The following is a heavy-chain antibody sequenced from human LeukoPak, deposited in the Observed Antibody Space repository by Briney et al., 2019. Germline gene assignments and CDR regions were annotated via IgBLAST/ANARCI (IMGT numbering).Heavy chain of an antibody. V-gene: IGHV1-2*02. CDR3: VRDLTGSTASRGVY. CDR1: GYTFTDYH. J-gene: IGHJ4*02. Sequence: ASVKVSCKASGYTFTDYHMHWVRQAPGQGLEWMGWIKPSNGDTNYAQEFQGRVTMTRDTSINTAYMELSGLRSADTAVYYCVRDLTGSTASRGVYWGQGTLVTVSS. D-gene: IGHD2-2*01. CDR2: IKPSNGDT.